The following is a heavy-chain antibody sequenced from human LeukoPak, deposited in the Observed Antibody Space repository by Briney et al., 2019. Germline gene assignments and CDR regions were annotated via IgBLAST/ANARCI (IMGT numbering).Heavy chain of an antibody. CDR3: AKGTTAMGFDY. V-gene: IGHV3-9*01. CDR1: GFTFSSYS. D-gene: IGHD5-18*01. J-gene: IGHJ4*02. CDR2: ISWNSGSI. Sequence: PGGSLRLSCAASGFTFSSYSMHWVRQAPGKGLEWVSGISWNSGSIGYADSVKGRFTISRDNAKNSLYLQMNSLRAEDTALYYCAKGTTAMGFDYWGQGTLVTVSS.